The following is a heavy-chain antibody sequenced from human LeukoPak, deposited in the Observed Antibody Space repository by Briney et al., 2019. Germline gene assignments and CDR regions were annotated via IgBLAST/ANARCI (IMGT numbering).Heavy chain of an antibody. Sequence: SQTPSLTCAISGDSVSSNSAAWNWIRQSPSRGLEWLGRTYYRSKWYNDYAVSVKSRITINPDTSKNQFSLQLNSVTPEDTAVYYCARDHCSGGSCYSPYYYYGMDVWGQGTTVTVSS. J-gene: IGHJ6*02. D-gene: IGHD2-15*01. V-gene: IGHV6-1*01. CDR2: TYYRSKWYN. CDR3: ARDHCSGGSCYSPYYYYGMDV. CDR1: GDSVSSNSAA.